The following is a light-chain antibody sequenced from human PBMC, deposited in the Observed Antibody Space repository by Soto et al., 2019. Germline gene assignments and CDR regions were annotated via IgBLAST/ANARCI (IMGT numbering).Light chain of an antibody. CDR2: SNX. CDR1: SSNIGSNT. V-gene: IGLV1-44*01. Sequence: QSVLTQPPSASGTPGQRVTISCSGSSSNIGSNTVNWYQQLPGTXXXXXXYSNXQXXSXVXXXXXXXXXXXXXXXXXXXLXSEDEADYYCAAWDDSLNGVVFGGGTKLTVL. J-gene: IGLJ2*01. CDR3: AAWDDSLNGVV.